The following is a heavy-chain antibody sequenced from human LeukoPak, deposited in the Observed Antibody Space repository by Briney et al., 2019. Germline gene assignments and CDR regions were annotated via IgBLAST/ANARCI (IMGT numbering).Heavy chain of an antibody. J-gene: IGHJ4*02. D-gene: IGHD4-23*01. CDR3: ARAPNYGGKPFDY. V-gene: IGHV4-59*08. CDR1: GGSVSTYY. Sequence: SETLSLTCNVSGGSVSTYYCNWIRQPPGKGLEWIGYIYYSGSTNYNPSLKSRVTISVDTSKNQFSLKLSSVTAADTAVYYCARAPNYGGKPFDYWGQGTLVTVSS. CDR2: IYYSGST.